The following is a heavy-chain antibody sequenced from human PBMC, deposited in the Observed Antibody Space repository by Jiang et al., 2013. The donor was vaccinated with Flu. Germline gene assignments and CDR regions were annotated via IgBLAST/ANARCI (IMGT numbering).Heavy chain of an antibody. J-gene: IGHJ4*02. CDR3: ARPYCSGGSCYLDY. Sequence: TCTVSGGSISSSYYWSWIRQPPGKGLEWIGYIYYSGSTNYNPSLKSRVTISVDTSKNQFSLKLSSVTAADTAVYYCARPYCSGGSCYLDYWGQGTLVTVSP. CDR2: IYYSGST. CDR1: GGSISSSYY. D-gene: IGHD2-15*01. V-gene: IGHV4-61*01.